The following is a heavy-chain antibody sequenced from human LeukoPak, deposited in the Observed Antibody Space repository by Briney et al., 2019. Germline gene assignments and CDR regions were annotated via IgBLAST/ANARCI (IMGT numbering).Heavy chain of an antibody. CDR3: FSFPALTAGPDY. J-gene: IGHJ4*02. Sequence: PSETLSLTCTVSGGSISSGSYYWGWIRQPPGKGLEWIGSIYYSGSTYYNPSLKSRVTISVDTSKNQFSLRLSSVTAADTAVYYCFSFPALTAGPDYWGQGTLVTVSS. CDR2: IYYSGST. CDR1: GGSISSGSYY. V-gene: IGHV4-39*01. D-gene: IGHD5-18*01.